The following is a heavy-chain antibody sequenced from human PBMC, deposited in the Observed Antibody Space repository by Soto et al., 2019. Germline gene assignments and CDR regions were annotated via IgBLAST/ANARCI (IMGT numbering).Heavy chain of an antibody. CDR3: ARTKDYYGSGNYFRHATYLDY. CDR2: INHSGST. CDR1: GGSFSAYY. V-gene: IGHV4-34*01. D-gene: IGHD3-10*01. J-gene: IGHJ4*02. Sequence: GPEGASETLSLTCAVYGGSFSAYYWSWIRQPPGKGLEWIGEINHSGSTNYNSSLKSRVTMSVDTSKNQFSLKLSPVSAADTAVYYCARTKDYYGSGNYFRHATYLDYWGQGTLVTVSS.